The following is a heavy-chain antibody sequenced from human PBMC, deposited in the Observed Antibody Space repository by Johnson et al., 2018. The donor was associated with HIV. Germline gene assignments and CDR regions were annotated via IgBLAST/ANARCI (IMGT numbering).Heavy chain of an antibody. Sequence: VQLVESGGGVVQPGRSLRLSCAASGFTFSNAWMSWVRQAQGKGLEWVGRIKSKTDGGTIDYAAPVKGRFTISRDDSKNTLYLQMNSLRAEDTAVYYCERACRDGYTCDAFDIWGQGTMVTVSS. D-gene: IGHD5-24*01. CDR1: GFTFSNAW. CDR3: ERACRDGYTCDAFDI. V-gene: IGHV3-15*01. J-gene: IGHJ3*02. CDR2: IKSKTDGGTI.